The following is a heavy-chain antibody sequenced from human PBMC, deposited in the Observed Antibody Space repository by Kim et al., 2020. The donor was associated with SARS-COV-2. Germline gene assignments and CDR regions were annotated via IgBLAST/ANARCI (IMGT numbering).Heavy chain of an antibody. Sequence: ASVKVSCKASGYTFTSYGISWVRQAPGQGLEWMGWISAYNGNTNYAQKLQGRVTMTTDTSTSTAYMELRSLRSDDTAVYYCARVAAGYCSSTSCSGSPGTPLDYWGQGTLVTVSS. J-gene: IGHJ4*02. CDR1: GYTFTSYG. CDR3: ARVAAGYCSSTSCSGSPGTPLDY. CDR2: ISAYNGNT. D-gene: IGHD2-2*01. V-gene: IGHV1-18*04.